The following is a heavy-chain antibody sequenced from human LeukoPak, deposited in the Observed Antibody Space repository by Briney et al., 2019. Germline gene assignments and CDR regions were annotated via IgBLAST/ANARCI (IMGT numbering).Heavy chain of an antibody. CDR1: GDSISSYS. V-gene: IGHV4-4*07. D-gene: IGHD2-21*01. Sequence: SETLSLTCTVSGDSISSYSWSWIRQPAGKGLEWIGRIYTSGIATCNSSLKSRVTMSVDTSTNQVALKLSSVTAADTAVYYCSRGDLVVPTRYFDVWGRGTLVSVSS. CDR2: IYTSGIA. CDR3: SRGDLVVPTRYFDV. J-gene: IGHJ2*01.